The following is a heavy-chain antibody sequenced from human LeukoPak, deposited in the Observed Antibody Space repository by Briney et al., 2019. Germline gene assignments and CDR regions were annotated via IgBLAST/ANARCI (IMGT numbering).Heavy chain of an antibody. CDR3: ARGHYYDSSGHFDY. Sequence: GASVKVSCKASGYTFTGYFIHWMRQAPGQGLEWMGWISAYNGNTNYAQKLQGRVTMTTDTSTSTAYMELRSLRSDDTAVYYCARGHYYDSSGHFDYWGQGTLVTVSS. CDR1: GYTFTGYF. V-gene: IGHV1-18*04. J-gene: IGHJ4*02. D-gene: IGHD3-22*01. CDR2: ISAYNGNT.